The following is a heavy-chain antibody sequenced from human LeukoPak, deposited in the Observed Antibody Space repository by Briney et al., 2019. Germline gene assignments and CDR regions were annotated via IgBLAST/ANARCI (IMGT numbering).Heavy chain of an antibody. Sequence: PSGTLSLTCTVSGGSISSSSYYWGWIRQPAGKGLEWIGRIYTSGSTNYNPSLKSRVTMSVDTSKNQFSLKLSSVTAADTAVYYCARDTGYYDFWSGYEANAFDIWGQGTMVTVSS. J-gene: IGHJ3*02. CDR1: GGSISSSSYY. CDR2: IYTSGST. CDR3: ARDTGYYDFWSGYEANAFDI. D-gene: IGHD3-3*01. V-gene: IGHV4-61*02.